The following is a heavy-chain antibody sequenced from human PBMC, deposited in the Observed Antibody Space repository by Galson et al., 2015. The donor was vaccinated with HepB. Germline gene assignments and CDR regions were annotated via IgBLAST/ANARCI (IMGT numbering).Heavy chain of an antibody. J-gene: IGHJ3*02. V-gene: IGHV1-69*13. CDR2: IIPIFGTA. CDR1: GGTFSSYA. Sequence: SVKVSCKASGGTFSSYAISWVRQAPGQGLEWMGGIIPIFGTANYAQKFQGRVTITADESTSTAYMELSSLRSEDTAVYYCARAVEVVIAIRMENDAFDIWGQGTMVTVSS. D-gene: IGHD2-21*01. CDR3: ARAVEVVIAIRMENDAFDI.